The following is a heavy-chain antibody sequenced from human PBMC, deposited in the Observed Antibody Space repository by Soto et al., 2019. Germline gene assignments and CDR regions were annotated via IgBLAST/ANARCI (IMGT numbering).Heavy chain of an antibody. D-gene: IGHD2-15*01. Sequence: GASVKVSCKASGYTFTSYGISWVRQAPGQGLEWMGWIIPILGIANYAQKFQGRVTITADKSTSTAYMELSSLRSEDTAVYYCAVPQARVAATSVFDYWGQGTLVTVSS. CDR2: IIPILGIA. CDR3: AVPQARVAATSVFDY. V-gene: IGHV1-69*10. CDR1: GYTFTSYG. J-gene: IGHJ4*02.